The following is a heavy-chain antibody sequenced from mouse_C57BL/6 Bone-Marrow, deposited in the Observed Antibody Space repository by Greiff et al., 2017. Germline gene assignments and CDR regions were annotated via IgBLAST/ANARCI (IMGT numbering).Heavy chain of an antibody. J-gene: IGHJ2*01. CDR3: TRAPYDYGRYFFGY. D-gene: IGHD2-4*01. CDR1: GFTFSSYA. Sequence: EVKLVESGEGLVKPGGSLKLSCAASGFTFSSYAMSWVRQTPEKRLEWVAYISSGGDYIYYADTVKGRFTIPRDNARNTLYLQMSSLKSEDTAMYCCTRAPYDYGRYFFGYWGKGTTLTVSS. V-gene: IGHV5-9-1*02. CDR2: ISSGGDYI.